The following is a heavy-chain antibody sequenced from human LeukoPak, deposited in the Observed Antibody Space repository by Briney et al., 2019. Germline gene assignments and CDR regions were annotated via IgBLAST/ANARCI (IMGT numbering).Heavy chain of an antibody. Sequence: PGGSLRLSCAASGFTFSSYGMHWVRQAPGKGLEWVAFIRYDGSNKYDADSVKGRFTISRDNSKNTLYLQMNSLRAEDTAEYYCTTDPDLEWLARFDYWGQGTLVTVSS. CDR2: IRYDGSNK. J-gene: IGHJ4*02. D-gene: IGHD3-3*01. V-gene: IGHV3-30*02. CDR1: GFTFSSYG. CDR3: TTDPDLEWLARFDY.